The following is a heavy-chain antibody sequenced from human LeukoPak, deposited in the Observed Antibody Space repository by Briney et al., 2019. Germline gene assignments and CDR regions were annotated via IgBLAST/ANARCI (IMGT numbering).Heavy chain of an antibody. CDR2: IFPGDSDA. J-gene: IGHJ4*02. V-gene: IGHV5-51*01. CDR3: ARRRRDGYNYHYFDY. D-gene: IGHD5-24*01. Sequence: GESLKISCKGSGYSFTNYWIAWVRQMPGKGLEWMAIIFPGDSDARYSPSFQGQVTISADKSINTAYLQWRSLKASDSGMYYCARRRRDGYNYHYFDYWGQGTLVTVSS. CDR1: GYSFTNYW.